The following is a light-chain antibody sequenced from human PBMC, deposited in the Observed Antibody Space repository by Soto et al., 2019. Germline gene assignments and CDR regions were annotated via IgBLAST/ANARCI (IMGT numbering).Light chain of an antibody. Sequence: DIVMTQSPLSLPVTPGEPASISCRSSQSLLHSNGYNYLDWYLQKPGQSPHLLIYLVSNRASGVPDRFSGSGSGTDFTLKISRVEAEDVGVYYCMQALQTPVTFGQGTRREIK. J-gene: IGKJ5*01. CDR1: QSLLHSNGYNY. CDR2: LVS. CDR3: MQALQTPVT. V-gene: IGKV2-28*01.